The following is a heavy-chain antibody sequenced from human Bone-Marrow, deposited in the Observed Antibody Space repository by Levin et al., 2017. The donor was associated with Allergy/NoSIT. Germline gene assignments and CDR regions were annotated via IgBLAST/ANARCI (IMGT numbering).Heavy chain of an antibody. CDR2: INPSGGST. J-gene: IGHJ6*02. CDR3: AREKKTMIASSYYYYYGMDV. V-gene: IGHV1-46*01. Sequence: GASVKVSCKASGYTFTSYYMHWVRQAPGQGLEWMGIINPSGGSTSYAQKFQGRVTMTRDTSTSTVYMELSSLRSEDTAVYYCAREKKTMIASSYYYYYGMDVWGQGTTVTVSS. CDR1: GYTFTSYY. D-gene: IGHD3-22*01.